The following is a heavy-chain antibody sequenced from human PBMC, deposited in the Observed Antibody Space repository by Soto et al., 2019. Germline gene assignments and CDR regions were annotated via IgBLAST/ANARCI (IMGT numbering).Heavy chain of an antibody. CDR1: GFTFSSYS. J-gene: IGHJ3*02. CDR3: ARDGDDSSGYLRFDI. D-gene: IGHD3-22*01. Sequence: EVQLVESGGGLVQPGGSLRLSCAASGFTFSSYSMNWVRQAPGKGLEWVSYISSSSSTRYYADSVKGRFTISRDNAKNSLYLQMNSLRDEDTAVYYCARDGDDSSGYLRFDIWGQGTMVTVSS. CDR2: ISSSSSTR. V-gene: IGHV3-48*02.